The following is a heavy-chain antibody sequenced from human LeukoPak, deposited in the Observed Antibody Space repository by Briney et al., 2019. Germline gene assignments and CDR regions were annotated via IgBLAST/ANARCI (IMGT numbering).Heavy chain of an antibody. V-gene: IGHV3-66*02. CDR2: IYSGGST. D-gene: IGHD4-17*01. CDR3: ARDFGPYGDGDRYYYYRDV. J-gene: IGHJ6*03. CDR1: GFTVSSNY. Sequence: PGGSLRLSCAASGFTVSSNYMSWVRQAPGKGLEWVSVIYSGGSTYYADSVKGRFTISRDNSKNTLYLQMNSLRAEDTAVYYCARDFGPYGDGDRYYYYRDVWGKGTTVTVSS.